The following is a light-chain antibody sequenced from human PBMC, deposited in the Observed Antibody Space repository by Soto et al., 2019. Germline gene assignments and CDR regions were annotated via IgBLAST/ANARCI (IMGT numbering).Light chain of an antibody. J-gene: IGKJ4*01. Sequence: DLQMTQSPSSLSASVGDRVTITCQASQDIGNYLKWYQQKPGKAPNLLISDASNLETGVPSRFSGSGSGTHFSFTINTLQPADFETYYCQQYDNFPRTFGGGTNVDIK. CDR3: QQYDNFPRT. CDR2: DAS. V-gene: IGKV1-33*01. CDR1: QDIGNY.